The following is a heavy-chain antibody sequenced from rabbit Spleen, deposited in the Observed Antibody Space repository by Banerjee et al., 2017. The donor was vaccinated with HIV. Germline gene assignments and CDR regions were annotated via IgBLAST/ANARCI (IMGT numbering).Heavy chain of an antibody. CDR3: ARGAWNTDCMNL. CDR2: IYNGDAST. J-gene: IGHJ4*01. V-gene: IGHV1S40*01. CDR1: GFTLSGYY. Sequence: QSLEESGGDLVKPGASLTLTCTASGFTLSGYYICWVRQAPGKGLEWIACIYNGDASTYYASWAKGRFTISKAASTTVTLRMTSLTAADTATYFCARGAWNTDCMNLWGQGTLVTVS. D-gene: IGHD1-1*01.